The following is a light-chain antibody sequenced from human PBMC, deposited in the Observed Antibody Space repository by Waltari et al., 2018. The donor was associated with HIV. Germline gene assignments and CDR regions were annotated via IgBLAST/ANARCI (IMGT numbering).Light chain of an antibody. Sequence: SYELIQPPSVSVSPGQTASITCSGDKLGDKYACWYQQKPGQSPVLVIQQDRKRPSGIPERFSGSNSGNTAALTISGTQAMDEADYYCQAWDSRSVVFGGGTKLTVL. CDR2: QDR. V-gene: IGLV3-1*01. J-gene: IGLJ2*01. CDR1: KLGDKY. CDR3: QAWDSRSVV.